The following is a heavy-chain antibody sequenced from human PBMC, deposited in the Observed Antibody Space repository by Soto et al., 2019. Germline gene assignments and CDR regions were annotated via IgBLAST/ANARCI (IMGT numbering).Heavy chain of an antibody. CDR3: ARAYYYDSSCYYYDAFDI. D-gene: IGHD3-22*01. CDR2: IIPIFGTA. Sequence: QVQLVQSGAEVKKPGSSVKVSCKASGGTFSSYAISWVRQAPGQGLEWMGGIIPIFGTANYAQKFQGRVTITADESTSTAYRELSSLRSEDTAVYYCARAYYYDSSCYYYDAFDIWGQGTMVTVSS. V-gene: IGHV1-69*01. CDR1: GGTFSSYA. J-gene: IGHJ3*02.